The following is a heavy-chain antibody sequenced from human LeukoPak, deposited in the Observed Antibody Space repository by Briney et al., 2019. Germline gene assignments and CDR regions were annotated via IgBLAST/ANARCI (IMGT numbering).Heavy chain of an antibody. Sequence: SETLSLPCTVSGGSFSSYYWSWLRQPPGKGLEWIGYIYYSGSTNYNPSLKSRVTISVGTSKNQFSLKLSSVTAADTAVYYCARSEVTMVRGVNWFDPWGQGTLVTVSS. D-gene: IGHD3-10*01. CDR2: IYYSGST. V-gene: IGHV4-59*01. CDR3: ARSEVTMVRGVNWFDP. CDR1: GGSFSSYY. J-gene: IGHJ5*02.